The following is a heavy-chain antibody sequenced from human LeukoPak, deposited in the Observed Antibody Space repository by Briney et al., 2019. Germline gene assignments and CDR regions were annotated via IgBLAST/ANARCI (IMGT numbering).Heavy chain of an antibody. CDR2: IYYSGST. CDR3: ARALASVYGDYVYPRDWFDP. D-gene: IGHD4-17*01. J-gene: IGHJ5*02. V-gene: IGHV4-59*01. CDR1: GGSISSYY. Sequence: PSETLSLTCTVSGGSISSYYWSWIRQPPGKGLEWIGYIYYSGSTNYNPSLNSRVTISVDTSKNQFSLKLSSVTAADTAVYYCARALASVYGDYVYPRDWFDPWGQGTLVTVSS.